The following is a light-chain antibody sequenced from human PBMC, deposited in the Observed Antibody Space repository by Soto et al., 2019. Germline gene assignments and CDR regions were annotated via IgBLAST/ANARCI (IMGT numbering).Light chain of an antibody. CDR2: DAF. CDR3: QHRSNWKLS. CDR1: QSVRNY. J-gene: IGKJ4*01. Sequence: EIVLTQSPATLSLSPGEIATLSCRASQSVRNYLAWYQQKPGQAPSLLIYDAFNRATGIPARFSGSGSWTDFTLTISILEPEDFAVYYCQHRSNWKLSFGGGTKVEIK. V-gene: IGKV3-11*01.